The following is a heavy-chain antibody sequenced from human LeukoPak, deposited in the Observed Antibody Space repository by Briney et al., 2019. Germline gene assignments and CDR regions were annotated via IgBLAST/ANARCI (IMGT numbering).Heavy chain of an antibody. CDR3: ARNGRVRRVVKDLFEY. J-gene: IGHJ4*02. D-gene: IGHD3-10*01. V-gene: IGHV1-18*01. CDR2: VSPYNGNT. CDR1: GYTFTDYD. Sequence: ASVKVSCKTSGYTFTDYDITWVRQAPGQGLEWMGRVSPYNGNTYYSQRFQDRVIITKDTSTGTAYMDMRDLRTDDTAMYYCARNGRVRRVVKDLFEYWGQGTLVAVSS.